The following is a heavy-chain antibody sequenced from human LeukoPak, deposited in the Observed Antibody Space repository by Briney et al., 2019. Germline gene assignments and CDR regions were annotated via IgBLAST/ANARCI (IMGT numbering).Heavy chain of an antibody. CDR1: GFTFSNVW. D-gene: IGHD3-10*02. CDR3: AELGITMIGGV. Sequence: GGSLRLSCAASGFTFSNVWMNWVRQAPGKGLEWVSYISSSSSTIYYADSVKGRFTISRDNAKNSLYLQMNSLRAEDTAVYYCAELGITMIGGVWGKGTTVTISS. CDR2: ISSSSSTI. J-gene: IGHJ6*04. V-gene: IGHV3-48*04.